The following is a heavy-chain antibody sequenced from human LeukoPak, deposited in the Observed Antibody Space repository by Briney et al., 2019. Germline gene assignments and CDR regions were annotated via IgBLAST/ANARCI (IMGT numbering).Heavy chain of an antibody. CDR2: ISGSGGTT. Sequence: GGSLRLSCAASGFTFSSYAMSWVRQAPGKGLEWGSGISGSGGTTYYAASVKGRLTISSDNSKNTLYLQMNSLRADDTAVYYCAKERTGGWPFDYWGQGTLVTVSS. D-gene: IGHD6-19*01. J-gene: IGHJ4*02. CDR3: AKERTGGWPFDY. CDR1: GFTFSSYA. V-gene: IGHV3-23*01.